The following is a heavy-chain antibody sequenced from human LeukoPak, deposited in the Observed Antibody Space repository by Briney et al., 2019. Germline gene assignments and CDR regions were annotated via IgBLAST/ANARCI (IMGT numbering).Heavy chain of an antibody. CDR3: AKALVITEGAFDI. CDR1: GFTFDDYA. D-gene: IGHD3-22*01. J-gene: IGHJ3*02. V-gene: IGHV3-9*01. CDR2: ISWNSGSI. Sequence: GGSLRLSCAASGFTFDDYAMHWVRQAPGKGLECVSGISWNSGSIGYADSVKGRFTISRDNAKNSLYLQMNSLRAEDTALYYCAKALVITEGAFDIWGQGTRVTVSS.